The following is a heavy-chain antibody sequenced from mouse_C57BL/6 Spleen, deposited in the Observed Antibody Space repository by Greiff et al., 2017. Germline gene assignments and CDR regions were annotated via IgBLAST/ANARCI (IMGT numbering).Heavy chain of an antibody. Sequence: EVQLQQSGPELVKPGDSVKISCKASGYSFTGYFMNWVMQSHGKSLEWIGRINPYNGDTFYNQKFKGKATLTVDKSSSTAHMELRSLTSEDSAVYYCARLLRQLYFDYWGQGTTLTVSS. CDR3: ARLLRQLYFDY. CDR2: INPYNGDT. D-gene: IGHD1-1*01. CDR1: GYSFTGYF. V-gene: IGHV1-20*01. J-gene: IGHJ2*01.